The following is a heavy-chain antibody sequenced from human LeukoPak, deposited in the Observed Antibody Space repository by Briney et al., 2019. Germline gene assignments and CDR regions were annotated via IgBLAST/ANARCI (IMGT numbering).Heavy chain of an antibody. CDR2: INPNSGGT. Sequence: ASVKVSCKASGYTFTGYYMHWVRQAPGQGLEWVGWINPNSGGTNYAQKFQGRVTMTRDTSISTAYMELSRLRSDDTAVYYCARENKQWLVPFYYYYMDVWGKGTTVTVSS. CDR3: ARENKQWLVPFYYYYMDV. D-gene: IGHD6-19*01. V-gene: IGHV1-2*02. CDR1: GYTFTGYY. J-gene: IGHJ6*03.